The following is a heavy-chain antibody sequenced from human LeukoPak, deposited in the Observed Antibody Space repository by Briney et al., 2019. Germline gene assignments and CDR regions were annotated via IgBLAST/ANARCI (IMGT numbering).Heavy chain of an antibody. D-gene: IGHD1-26*01. V-gene: IGHV3-21*01. J-gene: IGHJ4*02. CDR1: GFTFSSYS. CDR2: ISSSSSYI. CDR3: ASYSGSSPKTYYFDY. Sequence: GGSLRLSCGASGFTFSSYSMNWVRQAPGKGLEWVSSISSSSSYIYYADSVKGRFTISRDNAKNSLYLQMNSLRAEDTAVYYCASYSGSSPKTYYFDYWGQGTLVTVSS.